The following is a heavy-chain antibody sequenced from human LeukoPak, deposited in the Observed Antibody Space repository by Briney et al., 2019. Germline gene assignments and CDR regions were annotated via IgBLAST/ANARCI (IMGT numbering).Heavy chain of an antibody. D-gene: IGHD6-19*01. V-gene: IGHV3-53*01. CDR2: IYSGGNT. CDR1: GFTVSSNY. Sequence: PGGSLRLSCAASGFTVSSNYMSWVRQAPGKGLEWVSVIYSGGNTNYADSVKGRFTISRDNSKNTLYLQMNSVRAQDTAVYYCARGGYTSGWYRDWGQGTLVTVSS. J-gene: IGHJ4*02. CDR3: ARGGYTSGWYRD.